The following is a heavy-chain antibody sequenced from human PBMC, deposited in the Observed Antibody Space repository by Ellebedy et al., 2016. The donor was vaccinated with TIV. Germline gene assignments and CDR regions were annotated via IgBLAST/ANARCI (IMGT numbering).Heavy chain of an antibody. Sequence: MPSETLSLTCAVSGASISSNNRWPWVRQAPGRGLEWIGEVYHSGTTYYNPSLKSRVTMSVDTSKNQFSLKLTSVTAADTAIYYCARDRDVTSRGILDYWGQGILVTVSS. CDR2: VYHSGTT. J-gene: IGHJ4*02. D-gene: IGHD5-24*01. CDR1: GASISSNNR. V-gene: IGHV4-4*02. CDR3: ARDRDVTSRGILDY.